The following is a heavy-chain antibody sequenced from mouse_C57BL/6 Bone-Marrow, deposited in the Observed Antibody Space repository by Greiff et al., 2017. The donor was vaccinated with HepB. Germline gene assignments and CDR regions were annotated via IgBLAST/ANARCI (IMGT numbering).Heavy chain of an antibody. CDR2: IYPGSGNT. J-gene: IGHJ2*01. CDR1: GYTFTDYY. V-gene: IGHV1-76*01. D-gene: IGHD2-2*01. Sequence: QVQLKQSGAELVRPGASVKLSCKASGYTFTDYYINWVKQRPGQGLEWIARIYPGSGNTYYNEKFKGKATLTAEKSSSTAYMQLSSLTSEDSAVYFCARGGLRQGYYFDYWGQGTTLTVSS. CDR3: ARGGLRQGYYFDY.